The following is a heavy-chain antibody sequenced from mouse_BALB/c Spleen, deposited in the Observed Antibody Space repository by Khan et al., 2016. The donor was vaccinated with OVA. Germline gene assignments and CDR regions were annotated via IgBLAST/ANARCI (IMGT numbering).Heavy chain of an antibody. V-gene: IGHV5-15*02. CDR3: ARGGGTAPFAY. Sequence: EVELVESGGGLVQPGGSRKLSCAASGFTFSDYGMAWVRQAPGKGPEWVAFISDLAYTIYYADTVTGRFTISRENAKNTLYLVMSSLRSEDTAIYYCARGGGTAPFAYWGLGTLVTVSA. CDR1: GFTFSDYG. J-gene: IGHJ3*01. D-gene: IGHD1-2*01. CDR2: ISDLAYTI.